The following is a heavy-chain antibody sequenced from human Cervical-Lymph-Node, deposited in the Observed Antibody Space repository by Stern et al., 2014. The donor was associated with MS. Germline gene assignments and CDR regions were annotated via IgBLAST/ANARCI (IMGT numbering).Heavy chain of an antibody. CDR1: GFNFTTYA. CDR3: ATWGAGNSPALFY. Sequence: QMQLVQSGSELRKPGASVKVSCTASGFNFTTYAMNWVRQAPGQGLEWMGWIKTKTGNPNYAQGFMGRFALSLDTSINTAYLQITSLKAEDSAVYYCATWGAGNSPALFYWGQGTLVTVSS. V-gene: IGHV7-4-1*02. J-gene: IGHJ4*02. D-gene: IGHD4-23*01. CDR2: IKTKTGNP.